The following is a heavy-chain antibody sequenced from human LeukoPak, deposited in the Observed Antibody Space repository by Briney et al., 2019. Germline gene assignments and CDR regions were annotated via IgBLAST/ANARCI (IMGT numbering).Heavy chain of an antibody. CDR2: MNPNSGNT. Sequence: GASVKVSCKASGYTFTSYDINWVRQATGQGLEWMGWMNPNSGNTGYAQKFQGRVTMTRNTSISTAYMELSSLRSEDTAVYYCASLPTSVAVAGIFYYGMDVWGQGTTVTVSS. D-gene: IGHD6-19*01. CDR3: ASLPTSVAVAGIFYYGMDV. V-gene: IGHV1-8*01. CDR1: GYTFTSYD. J-gene: IGHJ6*02.